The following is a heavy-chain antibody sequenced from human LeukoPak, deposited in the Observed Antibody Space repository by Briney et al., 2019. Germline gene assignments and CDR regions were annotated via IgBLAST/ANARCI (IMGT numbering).Heavy chain of an antibody. V-gene: IGHV4-34*01. D-gene: IGHD3-3*01. CDR2: INHSGST. J-gene: IGHJ4*02. Sequence: PSETLSLTCAVYGGSFSGYYWSWIRQPPGKGLEWIGEINHSGSTNYNPSLKSRVTISVDTSKNQFSLKLSSVTAADTAVYYCARRSITIFGVVALTGGFDYWGQGTLVTVSS. CDR1: GGSFSGYY. CDR3: ARRSITIFGVVALTGGFDY.